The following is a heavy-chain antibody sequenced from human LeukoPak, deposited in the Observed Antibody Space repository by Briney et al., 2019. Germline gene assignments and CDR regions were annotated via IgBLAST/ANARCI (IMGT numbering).Heavy chain of an antibody. V-gene: IGHV1-18*01. CDR2: INPYNGNT. CDR3: ARGRIPARLRELGVVTDRHYYMDV. J-gene: IGHJ6*03. D-gene: IGHD3-3*01. Sequence: GASVKVSCKASGYTFTNFAISWVRQAPGQGLEWMGWINPYNGNTKYALKVQGRVTMTTDTSTSTAYMELRSLSPDDTAVFYCARGRIPARLRELGVVTDRHYYMDVWGTGTTVTVSS. CDR1: GYTFTNFA.